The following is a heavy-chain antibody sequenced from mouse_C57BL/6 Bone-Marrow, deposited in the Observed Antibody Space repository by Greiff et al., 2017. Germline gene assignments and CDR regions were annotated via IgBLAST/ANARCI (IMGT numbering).Heavy chain of an antibody. D-gene: IGHD2-4*01. Sequence: QVQLKQSGPELVKPGASVKLSCKASGYTFTSYDINWVKQRPGQGLEWIGWIYPRDGSTKYNEKFKGKATLTVDTSSSTAYMELHSLTSEDSAVYFCARWDDYETDWYFDVWGTGTTVTVSS. CDR2: IYPRDGST. CDR3: ARWDDYETDWYFDV. V-gene: IGHV1-85*01. J-gene: IGHJ1*03. CDR1: GYTFTSYD.